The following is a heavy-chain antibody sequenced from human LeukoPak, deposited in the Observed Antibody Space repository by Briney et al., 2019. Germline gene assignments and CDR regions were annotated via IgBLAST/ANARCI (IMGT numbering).Heavy chain of an antibody. CDR1: GYTFTSYG. Sequence: ASVKVSCKASGYTFTSYGISWVRQAPGQGLEWMGWISAYNGNTNYAQKLRGKVTMTTDTSTSTAYMELRSLRSDDTAVYYCARDRVVVVPAAMGYFDLWGRGTLVTVSS. J-gene: IGHJ2*01. D-gene: IGHD2-2*01. V-gene: IGHV1-18*04. CDR3: ARDRVVVVPAAMGYFDL. CDR2: ISAYNGNT.